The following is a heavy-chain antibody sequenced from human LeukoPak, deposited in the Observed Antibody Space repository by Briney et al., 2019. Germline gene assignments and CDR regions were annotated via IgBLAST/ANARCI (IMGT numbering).Heavy chain of an antibody. J-gene: IGHJ4*02. CDR3: AKDRTYYYDSSGYPNRGFDY. Sequence: GGSLRLSCAASGFTFSSYGMHWVRQAPGKGLEWVAFIRYDGSNKYYADSVKGRFAISRDNSKNTLYLQMNSLRAEDTAVYYCAKDRTYYYDSSGYPNRGFDYWGQGTLATVSS. V-gene: IGHV3-30*02. CDR2: IRYDGSNK. D-gene: IGHD3-22*01. CDR1: GFTFSSYG.